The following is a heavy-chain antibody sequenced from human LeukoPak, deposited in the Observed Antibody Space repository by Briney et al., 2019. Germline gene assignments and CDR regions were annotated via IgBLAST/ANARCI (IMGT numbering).Heavy chain of an antibody. CDR2: MNPNSGNT. V-gene: IGHV1-8*03. D-gene: IGHD3-3*01. CDR3: ARGSSPLYYDFWSGYSPFGY. CDR1: GGTFSSYA. Sequence: ASVKVSCKASGGTFSSYAINWVRQATGQGLEWMGWMNPNSGNTGYAQKFQGRVTITRNTSISTAYMELSSLRSEDTAVYYCARGSSPLYYDFWSGYSPFGYRGQGTLVTVPS. J-gene: IGHJ4*02.